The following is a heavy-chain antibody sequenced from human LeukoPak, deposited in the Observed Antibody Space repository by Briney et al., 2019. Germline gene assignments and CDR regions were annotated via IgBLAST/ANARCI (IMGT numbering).Heavy chain of an antibody. D-gene: IGHD6-13*01. CDR3: AREGGIAAALDY. CDR2: INTDGSST. CDR1: GFTFSSYW. Sequence: GRSLRLSCAASGFTFSSYWMHWVRQAPGKGLVWVSRINTDGSSTSYADSVKGRFTISRDNAKNTLYLQMNSLRAEDTAVYYCAREGGIAAALDYWGQGTLVTVSS. V-gene: IGHV3-74*01. J-gene: IGHJ4*02.